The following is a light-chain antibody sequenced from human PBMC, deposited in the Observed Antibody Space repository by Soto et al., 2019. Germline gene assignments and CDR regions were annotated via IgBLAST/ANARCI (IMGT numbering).Light chain of an antibody. CDR2: DVT. Sequence: QSALTQPRSVSGSPGQSVTISCTGISNNYVSWYQQHPGKVPKVVVYDVTLRPSGVSDRFSGSRSGNTASLAISGRRAEDEADYYCCSYSGTYPEVVFGGGTKLTVL. J-gene: IGLJ2*01. CDR1: SNNY. CDR3: CSYSGTYPEVV. V-gene: IGLV2-11*01.